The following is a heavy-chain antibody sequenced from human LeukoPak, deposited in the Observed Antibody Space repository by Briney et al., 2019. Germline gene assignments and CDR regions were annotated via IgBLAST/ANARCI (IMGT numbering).Heavy chain of an antibody. V-gene: IGHV1-69*01. CDR2: IIPIFGTA. CDR3: ARAAAAGDETLDY. D-gene: IGHD6-13*01. CDR1: GGTFSSYA. Sequence: SVKVSCKASGGTFSSYAVSWVRQAPGQGLEWMGGIIPIFGTANYAQKFQGRVTITADESTSTAYMELSSLRSEDTAVYYCARAAAAGDETLDYWGQGTLVTVSS. J-gene: IGHJ4*02.